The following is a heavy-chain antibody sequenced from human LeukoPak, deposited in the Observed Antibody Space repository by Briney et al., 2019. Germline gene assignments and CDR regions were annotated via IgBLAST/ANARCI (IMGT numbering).Heavy chain of an antibody. V-gene: IGHV3-23*01. D-gene: IGHD5-18*01. CDR3: AKRIQSAMATGY. Sequence: PGGSLRLSCAASGFTFSSYAMSWVRQAPGKGLEWVSDINGRGGSTYYADSVKGRFTISRDNSKNTLYLQMNSLRAEDTAVYYCAKRIQSAMATGYWGQGTLVTVSS. J-gene: IGHJ4*02. CDR2: INGRGGST. CDR1: GFTFSSYA.